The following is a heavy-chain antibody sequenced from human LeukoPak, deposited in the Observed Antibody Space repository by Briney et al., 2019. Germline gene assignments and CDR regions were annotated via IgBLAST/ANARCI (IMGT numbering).Heavy chain of an antibody. V-gene: IGHV1-69*13. D-gene: IGHD3-10*01. CDR2: IIPIFGTA. CDR3: ARGLGLWFGELLSLYGMDV. Sequence: SVKVSCKASGATFSSYAISWVRQAPGQGLEWMGGIIPIFGTANYAQKFQGRVTITADESTSTAYMELSSLRSEDTAVYYCARGLGLWFGELLSLYGMDVWGQGTTVTVSS. J-gene: IGHJ6*02. CDR1: GATFSSYA.